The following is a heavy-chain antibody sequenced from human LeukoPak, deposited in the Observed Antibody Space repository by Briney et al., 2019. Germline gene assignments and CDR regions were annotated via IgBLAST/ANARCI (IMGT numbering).Heavy chain of an antibody. V-gene: IGHV3-23*01. J-gene: IGHJ4*02. D-gene: IGHD6-13*01. CDR3: AKRHSSSWEGYDY. CDR2: IRGSGGGT. Sequence: SGGSLRLSCAASGFTFDDYGMSWVRQAPGKRPKWVSAIRGSGGGTYYADSVKGRFTISRDNSKNTLYLQMNSLRAEATAVLSFAKRHSSSWEGYDYSGQRTLVTVSS. CDR1: GFTFDDYG.